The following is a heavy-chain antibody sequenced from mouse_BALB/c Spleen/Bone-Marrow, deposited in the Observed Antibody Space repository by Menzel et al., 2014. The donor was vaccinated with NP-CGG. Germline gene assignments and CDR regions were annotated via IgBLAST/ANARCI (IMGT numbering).Heavy chain of an antibody. V-gene: IGHV14-3*02. CDR2: VDPANYNT. Sequence: QSGAELVKPGASVKLSCTASGFNIKDTYMHWVKQRPEQGLEWIGRVDPANYNTKYDPKFQGKATITADTSSNTAYLQLSSLTSEDTAVYYCARNSMAYWGQGTLVTVSA. CDR3: ARNSMAY. J-gene: IGHJ3*01. CDR1: GFNIKDTY.